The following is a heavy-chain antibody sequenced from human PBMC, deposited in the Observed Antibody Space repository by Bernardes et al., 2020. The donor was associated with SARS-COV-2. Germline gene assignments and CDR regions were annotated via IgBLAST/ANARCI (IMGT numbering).Heavy chain of an antibody. CDR1: GGSFSGYY. D-gene: IGHD2-2*02. CDR3: SRGGCSSSSCYNFDY. Sequence: SETLSLTCAVYGGSFSGYYWNWIRQTPGKGLQWIGEINHSGNTNYNPSLKSRVTMSRDTSKNQVSLKLSSVTAADTAVYYCSRGGCSSSSCYNFDYWGQGTLVTVSS. V-gene: IGHV4-34*01. J-gene: IGHJ4*02. CDR2: INHSGNT.